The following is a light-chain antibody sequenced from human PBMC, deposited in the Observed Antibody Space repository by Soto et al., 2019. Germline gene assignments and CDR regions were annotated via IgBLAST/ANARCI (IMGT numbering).Light chain of an antibody. CDR2: DTS. V-gene: IGLV7-46*01. Sequence: QAVVTQEPSLTVSPGGTVTLTCGSSTGAVTSGHYPFWFQQKPGQAPRTLIYDTSKKHSWTPARFSASLLGGKAALTLSGAQPEDEAEYYCLLSYSAARVVFGGGTQLTVL. J-gene: IGLJ2*01. CDR1: TGAVTSGHY. CDR3: LLSYSAARVV.